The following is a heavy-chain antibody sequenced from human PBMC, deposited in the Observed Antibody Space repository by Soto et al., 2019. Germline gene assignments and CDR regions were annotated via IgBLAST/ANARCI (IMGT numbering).Heavy chain of an antibody. V-gene: IGHV1-69*13. CDR1: GGTFSSYA. D-gene: IGHD3-22*01. CDR2: IIPIFGTA. CDR3: ARTLYDSSGYYYVEWAGPPRFGYYYGMDV. J-gene: IGHJ6*02. Sequence: FSVQVSCKACGGTFSSYAISWVRQAPGQRLQWMGGIIPIFGTANYAQKCQGRVTITADESTSTAYMELSSLRSEDTAVYYCARTLYDSSGYYYVEWAGPPRFGYYYGMDVWGQGTTVTVSS.